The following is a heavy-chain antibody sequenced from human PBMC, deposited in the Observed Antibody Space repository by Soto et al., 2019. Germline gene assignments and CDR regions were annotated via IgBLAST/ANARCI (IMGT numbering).Heavy chain of an antibody. J-gene: IGHJ5*02. V-gene: IGHV1-2*02. CDR2: INPNSGGT. Sequence: QVQLVQSGAEVKKPGASVKVSCKASGYIFTGYYMHWVRQAPGQGREWMGWINPNSGGTNYAQKFQGRVTMTRDTSISTAYMEMGRLRSDDTAVYYCASNRYFDQGWFDPWGQGTLVTVSS. D-gene: IGHD3-9*01. CDR1: GYIFTGYY. CDR3: ASNRYFDQGWFDP.